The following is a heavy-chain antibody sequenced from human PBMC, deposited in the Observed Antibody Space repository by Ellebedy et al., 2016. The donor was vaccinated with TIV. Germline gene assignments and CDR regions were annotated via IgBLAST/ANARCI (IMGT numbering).Heavy chain of an antibody. CDR3: ARLVVSYLYFDY. CDR1: GFTFSNYA. D-gene: IGHD2-15*01. J-gene: IGHJ4*02. CDR2: IYYSGST. V-gene: IGHV4-39*01. Sequence: MPGGSLRLSCAAFGFTFSNYAMSWVRQPPGKGLEWIGSIYYSGSTYYNPSLKSRVTISVDTSKNQFSLKLSSVTAADTAVYYCARLVVSYLYFDYWGQGTLVTVSS.